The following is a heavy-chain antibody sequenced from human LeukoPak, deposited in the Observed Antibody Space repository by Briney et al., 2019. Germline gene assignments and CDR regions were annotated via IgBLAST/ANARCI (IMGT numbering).Heavy chain of an antibody. CDR2: ISNDGTTK. D-gene: IGHD5-12*01. J-gene: IGHJ4*02. V-gene: IGHV3-30*03. Sequence: GGSLRLSCAASGFTFSSYDMHWVRQAPGRGLDWVAVISNDGTTKYYADSVRGRFTISSDSSKHTVYLQMNSLRPEDTAVYYCARATGSGYDLGIYYFDYWGQGTLVTVSS. CDR1: GFTFSSYD. CDR3: ARATGSGYDLGIYYFDY.